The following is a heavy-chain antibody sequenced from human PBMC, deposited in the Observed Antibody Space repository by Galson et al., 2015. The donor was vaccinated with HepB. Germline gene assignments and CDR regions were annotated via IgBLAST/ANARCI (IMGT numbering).Heavy chain of an antibody. CDR3: AKDRMGGGFDY. V-gene: IGHV3-30*18. D-gene: IGHD1-26*01. CDR2: ISYDGSNK. CDR1: GFAFSSYG. J-gene: IGHJ4*02. Sequence: SLRLSCAASGFAFSSYGMHWVRQAPGKGLEWVAVISYDGSNKYYADSVKGRFTISRDNSKNTLYLQMNSLRAEDTAVYYCAKDRMGGGFDYWGQGTLVTVSS.